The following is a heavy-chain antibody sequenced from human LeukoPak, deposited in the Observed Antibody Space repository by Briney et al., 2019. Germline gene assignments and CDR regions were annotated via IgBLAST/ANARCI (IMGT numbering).Heavy chain of an antibody. Sequence: PSETLSLTCAVYGGSFSGYYWSWIRQPPGKGLEWIGEINHSGSTNYNPSLKSRVTISVDTSKNQFSLKLSSVTAADTAAYYCARARFLVVTEWGQGTLVTVSS. D-gene: IGHD2-15*01. V-gene: IGHV4-34*01. J-gene: IGHJ4*02. CDR1: GGSFSGYY. CDR3: ARARFLVVTE. CDR2: INHSGST.